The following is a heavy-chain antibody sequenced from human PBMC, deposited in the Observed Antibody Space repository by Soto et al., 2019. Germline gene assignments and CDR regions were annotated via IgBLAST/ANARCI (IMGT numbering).Heavy chain of an antibody. V-gene: IGHV3-21*01. CDR1: GFTSSTYS. J-gene: IGHJ4*02. CDR2: ISSSSTYI. CDR3: LIAVAGSFAPDY. D-gene: IGHD6-19*01. Sequence: PGGSLRLSCAASGFTSSTYSMNWVRQAPGKGLEWVSYISSSSTYIYYADSVKGRFTISRDNAKNSLYLQMNSLRAEDTAVYYCLIAVAGSFAPDYWGQGTLVTVSS.